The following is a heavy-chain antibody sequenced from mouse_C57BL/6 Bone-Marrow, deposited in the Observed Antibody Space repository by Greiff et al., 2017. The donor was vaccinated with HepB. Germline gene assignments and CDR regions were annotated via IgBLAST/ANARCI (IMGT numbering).Heavy chain of an antibody. V-gene: IGHV1-81*01. CDR3: ARGEGLRYWYFDV. Sequence: QVQLQQSGAELARPGASVKLSCKASGYTFTSYGISWVKQSTGQGLEWIGEIYPRSGNTYYNEKFKGKATLTADKSSSTAYMELRSLTSEDSAVYFCARGEGLRYWYFDVWGTGTTVTVSS. CDR2: IYPRSGNT. J-gene: IGHJ1*03. CDR1: GYTFTSYG. D-gene: IGHD2-2*01.